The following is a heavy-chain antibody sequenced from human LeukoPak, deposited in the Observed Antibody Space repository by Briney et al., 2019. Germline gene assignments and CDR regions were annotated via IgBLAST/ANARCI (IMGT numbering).Heavy chain of an antibody. D-gene: IGHD2-8*01. CDR2: IYYSGST. Sequence: SETLSLTCTVSGGSISSSGCYWGWIRPPPGEGLEWIGTIYYSGSTYYNPSLKSRVTISVDTSKNQFSLNLRSVTAADTAVYYCARSFPGAVFLDYWGQGTLVTVPS. V-gene: IGHV4-39*01. J-gene: IGHJ4*02. CDR1: GGSISSSGCY. CDR3: ARSFPGAVFLDY.